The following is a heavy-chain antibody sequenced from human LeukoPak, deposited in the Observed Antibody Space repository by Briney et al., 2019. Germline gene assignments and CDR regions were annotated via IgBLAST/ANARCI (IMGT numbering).Heavy chain of an antibody. V-gene: IGHV3-33*01. J-gene: IGHJ4*02. Sequence: GGSLRLFCAASGFTFSSYGMHWVRQAPGKGLEWVAVIWYDGSNKYYADSVKGRFTISRDNSKNTLYLQMNSLRAEDTAVYYCARDGVGATYYFDYWGQGTLVTVSS. CDR1: GFTFSSYG. CDR3: ARDGVGATYYFDY. CDR2: IWYDGSNK. D-gene: IGHD1-26*01.